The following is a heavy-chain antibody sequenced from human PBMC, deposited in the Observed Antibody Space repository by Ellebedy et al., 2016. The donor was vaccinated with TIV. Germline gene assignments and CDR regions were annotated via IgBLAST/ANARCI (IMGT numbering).Heavy chain of an antibody. CDR3: ASSFVVVGGALVY. Sequence: PGGSLRLSCAASGFTVSCNYMTWVRHTPGRGLEWVSVIYSCYSTYYADSVKGRFTISRDNSKDTLFLQMNTLRPEDTAVYYCASSFVVVGGALVYWGQGTLVTVSS. V-gene: IGHV3-66*03. CDR1: GFTVSCNY. CDR2: IYSCYST. J-gene: IGHJ4*02. D-gene: IGHD2-15*01.